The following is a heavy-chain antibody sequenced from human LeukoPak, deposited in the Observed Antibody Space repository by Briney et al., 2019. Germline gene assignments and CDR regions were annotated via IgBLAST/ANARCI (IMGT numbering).Heavy chain of an antibody. D-gene: IGHD3-22*01. CDR2: IYDSGST. J-gene: IGHJ3*01. V-gene: IGHV4-59*01. Sequence: PSETLSLTCTVSGGSISIYYWSWIRQPPGKGLEWIGYIYDSGSTNYNPSLKSRVTISVDTSKNQFSLKLSSVTAADTAVYYCASLTTAEAFDVWGQGTMVTVSS. CDR3: ASLTTAEAFDV. CDR1: GGSISIYY.